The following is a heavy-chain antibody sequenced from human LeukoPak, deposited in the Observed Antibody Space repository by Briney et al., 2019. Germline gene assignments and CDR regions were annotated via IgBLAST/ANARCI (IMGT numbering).Heavy chain of an antibody. Sequence: ASVKISCKASGYTFTSYGISWVRQAPGQGLDWMGWISAYNGNTNYAQKLQGRVTMTTDTSTSTAYMELRSLRSDDTAVFFFARKPAYDILTGYHKNYFDYWGQGTLVTVSS. CDR1: GYTFTSYG. CDR2: ISAYNGNT. V-gene: IGHV1-18*01. J-gene: IGHJ4*02. D-gene: IGHD3-9*01. CDR3: ARKPAYDILTGYHKNYFDY.